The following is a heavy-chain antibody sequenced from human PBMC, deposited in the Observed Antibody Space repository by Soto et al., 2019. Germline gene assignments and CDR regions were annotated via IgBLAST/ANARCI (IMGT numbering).Heavy chain of an antibody. CDR2: IVVGSGNT. V-gene: IGHV1-58*02. D-gene: IGHD3-10*01. J-gene: IGHJ6*02. CDR1: GFTFTSSA. Sequence: SVKVSCKASGFTFTSSAMQWVRQARGQRLEWIGWIVVGSGNTNYAQKFQERVTITRDMSTSTAYMELSSLRSEDTAVYYCAAAAIKDGSGSYYYYYGMDVWGQGTTVTVSS. CDR3: AAAAIKDGSGSYYYYYGMDV.